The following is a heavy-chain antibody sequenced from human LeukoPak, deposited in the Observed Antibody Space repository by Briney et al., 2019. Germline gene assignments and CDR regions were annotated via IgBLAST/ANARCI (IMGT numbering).Heavy chain of an antibody. CDR1: GFTFNSYP. CDR3: ARRPHLGGSGQYYYYYYYMDV. J-gene: IGHJ6*03. D-gene: IGHD2-15*01. CDR2: ISSDGGSA. V-gene: IGHV3-64*01. Sequence: GGSLRLSCAASGFTFNSYPIHWVRQAPGKGLEYVSAISSDGGSAYYAISVKGRCTISRDNSKNTVYLQMDSLKTEDLAVYYCARRPHLGGSGQYYYYYYYMDVWSKGTTVTVSS.